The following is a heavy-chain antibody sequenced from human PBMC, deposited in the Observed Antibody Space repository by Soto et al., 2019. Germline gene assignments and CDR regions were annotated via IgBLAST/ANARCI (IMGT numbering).Heavy chain of an antibody. J-gene: IGHJ4*02. D-gene: IGHD6-6*01. V-gene: IGHV4-31*03. CDR1: GESIGSCGYY. CDR2: IYDTESA. Sequence: SDTLSLTCSLSGESIGSCGYYWSWIRHLPGKGLEWIGYIYDTESAYYNPSLKSRVSISMDTSENHFAMRLTSVTAADSAVYYCARASSSSSAADYWGQGLQVTVSS. CDR3: ARASSSSSAADY.